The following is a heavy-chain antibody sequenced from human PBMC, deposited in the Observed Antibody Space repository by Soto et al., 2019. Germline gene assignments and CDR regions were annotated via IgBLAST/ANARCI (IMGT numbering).Heavy chain of an antibody. Sequence: QVRLVQSGTEVKKPGASVKVSCQASGYMFTSYYIHWVRQAPGQGLEWVGIINPSGGKTSSAQNFQGRVTLFCDTSTKTVYMELSGLQSEDTAVYYCARDLKDRLLVTYYSYFGMYVRGQGTTVTVS. J-gene: IGHJ6*02. CDR1: GYMFTSYY. V-gene: IGHV1-46*01. CDR2: INPSGGKT. D-gene: IGHD6-25*01. CDR3: ARDLKDRLLVTYYSYFGMYV.